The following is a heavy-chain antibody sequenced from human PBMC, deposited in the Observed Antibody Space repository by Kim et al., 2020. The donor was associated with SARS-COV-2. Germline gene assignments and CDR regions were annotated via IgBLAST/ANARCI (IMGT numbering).Heavy chain of an antibody. Sequence: GGSLRLSCATSGFIFSKVWMSWVRQAPGKGLEWVGRIKRKADGETTEYAAPVKGRSSISRDDSRNTVSMQMSSLKTEDTAVYYCTTEGVNSNWNDGDYYFYYWGQGALVTVSS. CDR1: GFIFSKVW. D-gene: IGHD1-1*01. CDR3: TTEGVNSNWNDGDYYFYY. CDR2: IKRKADGETT. V-gene: IGHV3-15*01. J-gene: IGHJ4*02.